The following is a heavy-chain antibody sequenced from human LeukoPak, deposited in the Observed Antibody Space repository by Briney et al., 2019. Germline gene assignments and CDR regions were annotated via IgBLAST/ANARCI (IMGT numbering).Heavy chain of an antibody. J-gene: IGHJ3*02. Sequence: GGSLRLSCAASGFTFSSYWMSWVRQAPGKGLEWVAHIEQDGSEKNYVNSVKGRFTISRDNAKNSLYLQMNSLRDEDTAVYYCARDLASGSPDAFDIWGQGTMVTVSS. D-gene: IGHD3-22*01. CDR1: GFTFSSYW. V-gene: IGHV3-7*01. CDR3: ARDLASGSPDAFDI. CDR2: IEQDGSEK.